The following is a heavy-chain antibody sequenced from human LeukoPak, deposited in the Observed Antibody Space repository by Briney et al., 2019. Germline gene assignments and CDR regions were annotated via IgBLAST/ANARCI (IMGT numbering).Heavy chain of an antibody. J-gene: IGHJ4*02. CDR2: ISSGRPTI. V-gene: IGHV3-48*04. CDR1: GFTFSSYG. Sequence: PGGSLRLSCTASGFTFSSYGMNWVRQAPGTELQWVSYISSGRPTINYADSVRGRFTVSRDNAKSTLYLQMNNLRVEDTAGYYCARGGAARPDYWGQGTLVTVSS. CDR3: ARGGAARPDY. D-gene: IGHD6-6*01.